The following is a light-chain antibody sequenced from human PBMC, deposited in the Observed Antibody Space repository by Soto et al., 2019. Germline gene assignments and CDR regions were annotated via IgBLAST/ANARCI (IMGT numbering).Light chain of an antibody. J-gene: IGKJ5*01. CDR2: GAS. CDR1: QSVSSN. V-gene: IGKV3-15*01. Sequence: EKVMTQSPAPLSVSPGERATLSCRASQSVSSNLAWYQQKPGQAPRLLIYGASSRATGIPVRFSGSGSGTEFTLTISSLQSEDVAVYYCQQYNNWPLTLGQGTRLEIK. CDR3: QQYNNWPLT.